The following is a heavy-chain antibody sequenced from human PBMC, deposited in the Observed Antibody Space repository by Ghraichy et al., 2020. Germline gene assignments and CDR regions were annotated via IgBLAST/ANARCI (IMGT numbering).Heavy chain of an antibody. V-gene: IGHV1-2*06. D-gene: IGHD2-2*01. CDR1: GYTFTGYY. Sequence: ASVKVSCKASGYTFTGYYMHWVRQAPGQGLEWMGRINPNSGGTNYAQKFQGRVTMTRDTSISTAYMELSRLRSDDTAVYYCARDIVVVPAAIGYYYYYGMDVWGQGTTVTVSS. CDR3: ARDIVVVPAAIGYYYYYGMDV. CDR2: INPNSGGT. J-gene: IGHJ6*02.